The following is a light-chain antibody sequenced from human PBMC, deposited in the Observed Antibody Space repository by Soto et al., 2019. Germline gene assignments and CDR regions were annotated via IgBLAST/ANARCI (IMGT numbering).Light chain of an antibody. CDR2: GAS. Sequence: EIVMTQSPATLSVSPGERATLSCRASQSVSSNLAWYQQKPGQAPRLLIYGASTRATGIPARFSGSGSRTEFTLTISILQSEYFAVYYCQQDNNWPPAFGQGTKLEIK. CDR1: QSVSSN. CDR3: QQDNNWPPA. J-gene: IGKJ2*01. V-gene: IGKV3-15*01.